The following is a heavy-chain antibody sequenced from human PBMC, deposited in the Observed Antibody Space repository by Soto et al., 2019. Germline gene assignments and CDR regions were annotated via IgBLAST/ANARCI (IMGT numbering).Heavy chain of an antibody. Sequence: QVQLVQSGAEVKKPGSSVKVSCKASGGTFSSYAISWVRQAPGQGLEWMGWIIPIFGTANYAQKFQGRVTITADESTSTAYMELSSLRSEDTAVYYCARGHIVATIKGEGWFDPWGQGTLVTVSS. CDR2: IIPIFGTA. D-gene: IGHD5-12*01. J-gene: IGHJ5*02. V-gene: IGHV1-69*01. CDR1: GGTFSSYA. CDR3: ARGHIVATIKGEGWFDP.